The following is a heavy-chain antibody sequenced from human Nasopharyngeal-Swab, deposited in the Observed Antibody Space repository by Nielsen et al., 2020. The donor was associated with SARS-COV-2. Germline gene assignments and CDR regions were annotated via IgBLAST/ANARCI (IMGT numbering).Heavy chain of an antibody. V-gene: IGHV5-51*01. Sequence: GGSLRLSCKGSGYSFTSYWIGWVRQMPGKGLEWMGIIYPGDSDTRYSPSLQGQVTISADKSISTAYLQWSSLKASDTAMYYCARSSYGDYFDYWGQGTLVTVSS. D-gene: IGHD4-17*01. CDR1: GYSFTSYW. CDR3: ARSSYGDYFDY. CDR2: IYPGDSDT. J-gene: IGHJ4*02.